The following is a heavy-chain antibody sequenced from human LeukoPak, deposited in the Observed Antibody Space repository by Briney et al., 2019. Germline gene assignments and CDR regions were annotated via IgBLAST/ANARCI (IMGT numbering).Heavy chain of an antibody. Sequence: GGSLRLSCAASGFTFSSYAMHWVRQAPGKGLEWVAVISYDGSNKYYAXXXKGRFTISRDNSKNTLYLQMNSLRAEDTAVYYCATSAGLYYFDYWGQGTLVTVSS. CDR2: ISYDGSNK. CDR1: GFTFSSYA. J-gene: IGHJ4*02. V-gene: IGHV3-30*04. CDR3: ATSAGLYYFDY.